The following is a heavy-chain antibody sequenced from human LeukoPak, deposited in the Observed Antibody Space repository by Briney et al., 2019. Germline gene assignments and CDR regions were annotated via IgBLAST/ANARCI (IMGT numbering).Heavy chain of an antibody. V-gene: IGHV4-4*07. CDR3: ARSFRAYCGGDCNNWFDP. CDR2: IYTSGST. D-gene: IGHD2-21*02. Sequence: SETLSLTCTVSGGSISSYYWSWIRQPAGKGLEWIGRIYTSGSTNYNPSLKSRVTISVDTSKNQFSLKLSSVTAADTAVYYCARSFRAYCGGDCNNWFDPWGQGTLVTVSS. J-gene: IGHJ5*02. CDR1: GGSISSYY.